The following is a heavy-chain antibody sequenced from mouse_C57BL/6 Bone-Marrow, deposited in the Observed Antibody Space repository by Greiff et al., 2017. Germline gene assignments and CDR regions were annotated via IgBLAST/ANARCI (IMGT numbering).Heavy chain of an antibody. CDR3: ARKENPLGTMDY. CDR1: GFSLSTYG. Sequence: VQLKQSEPGLVQPSQSLSITCTVSGFSLSTYGIHWVRQSPGKGLEWLGVIWSGGNTDYNAAFISRLSITRDNSKSQVFFKMSSLHADDTAIYYCARKENPLGTMDYWGQGTSVTVSS. V-gene: IGHV2-2*01. J-gene: IGHJ4*01. CDR2: IWSGGNT.